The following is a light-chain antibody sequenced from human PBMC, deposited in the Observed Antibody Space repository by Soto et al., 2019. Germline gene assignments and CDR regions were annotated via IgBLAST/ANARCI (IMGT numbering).Light chain of an antibody. Sequence: EIVVTQSPATLSVSPGERVTLSCRASQSVSSSLAWYQQRPGQAPRLLIYDTSTRAAGISARFSGRGSGTEFTLTISSLQSEDFAVYYCQQYIDWPPGTFGQGTAVEI. CDR2: DTS. J-gene: IGKJ1*01. CDR3: QQYIDWPPGT. V-gene: IGKV3-15*01. CDR1: QSVSSS.